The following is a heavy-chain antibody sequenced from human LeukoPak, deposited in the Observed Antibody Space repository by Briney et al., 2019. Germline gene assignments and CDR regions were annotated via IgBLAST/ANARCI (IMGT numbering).Heavy chain of an antibody. CDR3: ARDYYVWGSYHYSVWFDP. D-gene: IGHD3-16*02. CDR2: INHSGST. Sequence: PSETLSLTCAVYGGSFSGYYWSWIRQPPGKGLEWIGEINHSGSTNYNPSLKSRVTISVDTSKNQFSLKLSSVTAADTAVYYCARDYYVWGSYHYSVWFDPWGQGTLVTVSS. J-gene: IGHJ5*02. V-gene: IGHV4-34*01. CDR1: GGSFSGYY.